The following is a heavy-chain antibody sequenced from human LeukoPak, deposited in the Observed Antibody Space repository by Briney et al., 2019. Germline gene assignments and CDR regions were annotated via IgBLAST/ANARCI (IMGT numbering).Heavy chain of an antibody. CDR2: IYSGGST. CDR1: GFTVSSNY. Sequence: HPGGSLRLSCAASGFTVSSNYMSWVRQAPGKGLEWVSLIYSGGSTYYADPVKGRFTISRDNSKNTLYFQMNSLRAEDTAVYYCARAAGGRLGRGVFDYWGQGTLVTVSS. V-gene: IGHV3-53*01. CDR3: ARAAGGRLGRGVFDY. D-gene: IGHD3-10*01. J-gene: IGHJ4*02.